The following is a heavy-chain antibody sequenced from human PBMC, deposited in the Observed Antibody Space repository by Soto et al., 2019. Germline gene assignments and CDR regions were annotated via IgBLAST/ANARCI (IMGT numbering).Heavy chain of an antibody. V-gene: IGHV4-39*01. Sequence: QLQLQESGPGLVKPSETLSLTCTVSGGSISSSNYYWGWIRQPPGKGLEWIGSIYYSGTTYYNPSLNSRVTTTADTSKNQVSLKRSAVTAADTAVYYCGRDSDYWGQGTLVTVSS. CDR1: GGSISSSNYY. CDR3: GRDSDY. CDR2: IYYSGTT. J-gene: IGHJ4*01.